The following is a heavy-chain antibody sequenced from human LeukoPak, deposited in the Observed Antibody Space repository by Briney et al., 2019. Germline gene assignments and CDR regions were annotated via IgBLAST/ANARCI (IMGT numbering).Heavy chain of an antibody. Sequence: ASVKVSCKASGGTFSSYAISWVRQAPGQGLEWMGGIIPMFGTANYTQKFQGRVTITADKSTSTAYMELSSLRSEDTAVYYCARDPPGRPYSSSSYGWGQGTLVTVSS. J-gene: IGHJ4*02. CDR2: IIPMFGTA. CDR3: ARDPPGRPYSSSSYG. D-gene: IGHD6-6*01. V-gene: IGHV1-69*06. CDR1: GGTFSSYA.